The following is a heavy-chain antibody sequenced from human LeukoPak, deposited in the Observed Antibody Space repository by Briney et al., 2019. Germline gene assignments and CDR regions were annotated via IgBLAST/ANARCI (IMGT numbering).Heavy chain of an antibody. CDR1: GFTFSSYW. J-gene: IGHJ6*03. Sequence: GGSLRLSCAASGFTFSSYWMSWVRQAPGKGLEWVANIKQDGSERYYVDSVKGRFTVSRDNARNSMYLQMNSLSAEDTALYYCTRVDLGSQYYYFMDVWGKGTTVTVSS. V-gene: IGHV3-7*01. CDR3: TRVDLGSQYYYFMDV. D-gene: IGHD3-16*01. CDR2: IKQDGSER.